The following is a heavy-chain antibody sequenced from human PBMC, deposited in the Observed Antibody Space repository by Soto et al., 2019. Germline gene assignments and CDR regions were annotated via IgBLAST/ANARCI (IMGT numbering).Heavy chain of an antibody. CDR3: ARDQFPGGYDFHYYYYGMDV. Sequence: QVQLVQSGAEVKKPGASVKVSCKASGYTFTSYYMHWVRQAPGQGLEWMGIINPSGGSTSYAQKVQGRVTMTRDTSTSTVYMELSSLRSEDTAVYYCARDQFPGGYDFHYYYYGMDVWGQGTTVTVSS. CDR1: GYTFTSYY. V-gene: IGHV1-46*01. J-gene: IGHJ6*02. CDR2: INPSGGST. D-gene: IGHD5-12*01.